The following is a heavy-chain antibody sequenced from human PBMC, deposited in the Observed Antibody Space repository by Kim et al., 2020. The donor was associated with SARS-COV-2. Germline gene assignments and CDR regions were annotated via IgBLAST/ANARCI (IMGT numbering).Heavy chain of an antibody. CDR3: ARAHSNSASSYGY. D-gene: IGHD2-21*01. Sequence: TDSVNGRFTISRDNAKNSLYLQRHSPRAEDTAVYYCARAHSNSASSYGYWGQGPLVTVSS. J-gene: IGHJ4*02. V-gene: IGHV3-48*03.